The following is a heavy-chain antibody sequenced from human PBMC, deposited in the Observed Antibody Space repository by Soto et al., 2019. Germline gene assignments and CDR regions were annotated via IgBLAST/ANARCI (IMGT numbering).Heavy chain of an antibody. J-gene: IGHJ3*02. CDR2: INPNSGGT. CDR3: ARASITMVRGVMSVAFDI. CDR1: GYTFTGYY. D-gene: IGHD3-10*01. Sequence: GASVKVSCKASGYTFTGYYMHCVRQAPGQGLEWMGWINPNSGGTNYAQKFQGWVTMTRDTSISTAYMELSRLRSDDTAVYYCARASITMVRGVMSVAFDIWGQGTMVTVSS. V-gene: IGHV1-2*04.